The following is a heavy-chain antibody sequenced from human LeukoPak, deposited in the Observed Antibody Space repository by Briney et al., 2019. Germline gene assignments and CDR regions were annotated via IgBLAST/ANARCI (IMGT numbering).Heavy chain of an antibody. CDR1: GGSFSGYY. CDR3: ARGLGYGSGSYYNVGGYYYYMDV. J-gene: IGHJ6*03. D-gene: IGHD3-10*01. V-gene: IGHV4-34*01. CDR2: INHSGST. Sequence: SSETLSLTCAVYGGSFSGYYWSWIRQPPGKGLEWIGEINHSGSTNYNPSLKSRVTISVDTSKNPFSLKLSSVTAADTAVYYCARGLGYGSGSYYNVGGYYYYMDVWGKGTTVTVSS.